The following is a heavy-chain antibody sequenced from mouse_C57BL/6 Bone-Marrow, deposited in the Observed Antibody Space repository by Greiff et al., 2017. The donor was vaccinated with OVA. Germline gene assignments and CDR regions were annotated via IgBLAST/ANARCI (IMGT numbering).Heavy chain of an antibody. CDR3: ARDNGDWYFDV. V-gene: IGHV7-1*01. CDR1: GFTFSDFY. Sequence: EVKVVESGGGLVQSGRSLRLSCATSGFTFSDFYMEWVRQAPGKGLEWIAASRNKANDYTTEYSASVQGRFIVSRDTSQSILYLQMNALIAEDTDIYYCARDNGDWYFDVWGTGTTVTVSS. J-gene: IGHJ1*03. CDR2: SRNKANDYTT.